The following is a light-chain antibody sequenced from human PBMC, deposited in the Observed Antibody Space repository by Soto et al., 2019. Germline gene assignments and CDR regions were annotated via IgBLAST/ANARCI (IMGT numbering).Light chain of an antibody. J-gene: IGLJ2*01. CDR3: SSFTTTTTLIV. CDR1: SSDIGGYNY. CDR2: EVT. V-gene: IGLV2-14*01. Sequence: QSVLTQPASVSGSPGQSITISCTGTSSDIGGYNYVSWYQQHPGKAPKLLIYEVTNRPSGVSIRFSGSKSGNTASLTISGLQAEDDADYFCSSFTTTTTLIVFGGGTKLTVL.